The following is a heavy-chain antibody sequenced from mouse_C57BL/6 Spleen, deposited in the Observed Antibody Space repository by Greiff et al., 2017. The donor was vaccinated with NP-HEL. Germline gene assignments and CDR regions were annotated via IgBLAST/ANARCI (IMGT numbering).Heavy chain of an antibody. Sequence: QVQLQQSGAELASPGASVTLSCKASGYTFTDHIMNWVKKRPGQGLEWIGRIYPVSGATNYNQKFMGKATFSVDRSSSTVYMVWNSLTSEDPAVYYCGRGAQAHYAMDYWGQGTSVTVAS. J-gene: IGHJ4*01. CDR2: IYPVSGAT. V-gene: IGHV1-11*01. CDR3: GRGAQAHYAMDY. CDR1: GYTFTDHI. D-gene: IGHD3-2*02.